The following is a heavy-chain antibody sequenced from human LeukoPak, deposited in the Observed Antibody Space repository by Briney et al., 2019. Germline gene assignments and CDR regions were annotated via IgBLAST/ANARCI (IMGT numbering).Heavy chain of an antibody. J-gene: IGHJ4*02. D-gene: IGHD3-22*01. Sequence: GGSLRLSCAASGFTFSSFWMNWVRQAPGKGLEWVANIKQDGSEKYYVDSVKGRFTISRDNAKNSLYLQMNSLRAEDTAVYYCASPYDSSGYYWGYWGQGTLVTVSS. CDR3: ASPYDSSGYYWGY. CDR2: IKQDGSEK. CDR1: GFTFSSFW. V-gene: IGHV3-7*01.